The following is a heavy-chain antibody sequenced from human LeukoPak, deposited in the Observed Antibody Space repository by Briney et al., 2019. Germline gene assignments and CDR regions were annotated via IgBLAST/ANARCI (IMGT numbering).Heavy chain of an antibody. CDR1: RGSISSYY. Sequence: PSETLSLTCSVSRGSISSYYWSWIRQPPGKGLEWIGYIYYSGSTNYNPSLKSRVTISVDTSKNQFSLKLSSVTAADTAVYYCARWLQLGAYDAFDIWGQGTMVTVSS. D-gene: IGHD5-24*01. CDR3: ARWLQLGAYDAFDI. J-gene: IGHJ3*02. V-gene: IGHV4-59*01. CDR2: IYYSGST.